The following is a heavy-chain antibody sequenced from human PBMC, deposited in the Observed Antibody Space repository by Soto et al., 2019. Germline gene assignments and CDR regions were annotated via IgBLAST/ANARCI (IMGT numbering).Heavy chain of an antibody. CDR1: GYTFTGYY. Sequence: ASVKVSCKASGYTFTGYYMHWVRQAPGQGLEWMGWINPNSGGTNYAQKFQGRVTMTRDTSISTAYMELSRLRSDDTAVYYCARESGDCSGGSCNTDYWGQGTLVTVSS. CDR2: INPNSGGT. CDR3: ARESGDCSGGSCNTDY. J-gene: IGHJ4*02. D-gene: IGHD2-15*01. V-gene: IGHV1-2*02.